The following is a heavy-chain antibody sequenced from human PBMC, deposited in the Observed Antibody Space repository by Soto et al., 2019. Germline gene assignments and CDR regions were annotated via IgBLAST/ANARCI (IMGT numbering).Heavy chain of an antibody. Sequence: PGGSLRLSCAASGFTFRSFTMNWVRHAPGKGLEWVSTISSNSAYIYYTDALRGRFTISRDNAKNSLHLQMNSLRAEDTAVYYCTRDASRDSSARGWFDPWGPGTLVTVPQ. CDR1: GFTFRSFT. J-gene: IGHJ5*02. D-gene: IGHD6-13*01. CDR3: TRDASRDSSARGWFDP. V-gene: IGHV3-21*01. CDR2: ISSNSAYI.